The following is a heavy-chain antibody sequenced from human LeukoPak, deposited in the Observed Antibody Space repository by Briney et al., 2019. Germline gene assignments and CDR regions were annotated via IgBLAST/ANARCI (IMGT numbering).Heavy chain of an antibody. V-gene: IGHV3-7*01. CDR1: GFTFTSYW. D-gene: IGHD1-26*01. J-gene: IGHJ4*02. Sequence: GSLRLSCAASGFTFTSYWMAWVRQAPGKGLEWVANIKGDESARHQADSVKGRFTISRDNTRNSLYLQMTNLRGDDTAVYYCARDVVGSLDYWGQGTLVTVSS. CDR3: ARDVVGSLDY. CDR2: IKGDESAR.